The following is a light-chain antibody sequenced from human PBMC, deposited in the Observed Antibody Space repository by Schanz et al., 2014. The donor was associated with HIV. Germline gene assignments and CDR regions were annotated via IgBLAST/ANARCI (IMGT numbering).Light chain of an antibody. J-gene: IGKJ4*01. CDR3: QQYEIWPPLT. CDR2: DTS. V-gene: IGKV3-11*01. CDR1: QSVSSF. Sequence: EIVLTQSPATLSLSPGERASLSCRASQSVSSFLAWYQQKPGQAPRLLIYDTSNRATGIPDRFSGSGSGTDFTLTISSLQSEDFGVYYCQQYEIWPPLTFGGGTRVE.